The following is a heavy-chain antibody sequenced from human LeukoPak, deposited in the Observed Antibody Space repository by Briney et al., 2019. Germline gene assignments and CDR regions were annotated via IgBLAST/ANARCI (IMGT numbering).Heavy chain of an antibody. J-gene: IGHJ3*02. CDR1: GFTFSTYY. CDR3: ARDSPLSFDI. V-gene: IGHV3-7*01. CDR2: IKQDGSEK. Sequence: PGGSLRLSCAASGFTFSTYYMSWVRQAPGKGLEWVANIKQDGSEKYYVDSVKGRFTISRDNAKNSVYLQMNGLRAEDTAVYYCARDSPLSFDIWGQGTMVTVSS.